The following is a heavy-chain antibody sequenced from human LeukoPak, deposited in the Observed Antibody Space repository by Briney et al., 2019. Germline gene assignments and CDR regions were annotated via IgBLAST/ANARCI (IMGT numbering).Heavy chain of an antibody. V-gene: IGHV3-30*02. J-gene: IGHJ6*02. CDR2: IRYDGSNK. CDR3: AKGRETMHYSMDV. D-gene: IGHD4/OR15-4a*01. Sequence: PGGSLRLSCAGSGFTVSSNYMSSVRQAPGKGLEWVAFIRYDGSNKYYADSVKGRFTISRDNSKNTLYLQMNSLRAEDTAVYYCAKGRETMHYSMDVWGQGTTVTVSS. CDR1: GFTVSSNY.